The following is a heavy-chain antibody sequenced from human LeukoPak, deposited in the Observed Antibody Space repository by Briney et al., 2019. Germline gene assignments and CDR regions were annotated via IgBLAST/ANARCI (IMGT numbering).Heavy chain of an antibody. Sequence: ASVKVSCKASGYTFTGYYMHWVRQAPGQGLEWMGWINPNSGGTNYAQKFQGRVTMTRDTSISTAYMELSRLRSDDTAVYYCARDRGYYDSSGYLPGEGYFDYWGQGTLVTVSS. V-gene: IGHV1-2*02. D-gene: IGHD3-22*01. CDR2: INPNSGGT. CDR3: ARDRGYYDSSGYLPGEGYFDY. CDR1: GYTFTGYY. J-gene: IGHJ4*02.